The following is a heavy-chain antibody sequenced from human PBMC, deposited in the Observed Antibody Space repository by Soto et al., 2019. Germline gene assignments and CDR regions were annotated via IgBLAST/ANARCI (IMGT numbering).Heavy chain of an antibody. J-gene: IGHJ4*02. CDR2: GDHSANT. D-gene: IGHD2-21*02. V-gene: IGHV4-30-2*01. Sequence: TLCVTCTVSGYFMNSGAYSWAWIRQPPGKGLEWIGCGDHSANTSSNTALRSRLAMSVDRSENQFSLKLSSVTATDTAIYYCARQVVVTSYYFDYWGPGTLVT. CDR1: GYFMNSGAYS. CDR3: ARQVVVTSYYFDY.